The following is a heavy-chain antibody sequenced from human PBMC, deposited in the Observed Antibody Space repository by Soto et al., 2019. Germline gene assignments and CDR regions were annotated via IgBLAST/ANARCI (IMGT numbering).Heavy chain of an antibody. CDR2: IRANDESI. CDR1: GFTFSSYA. Sequence: PGWSLRLSCAASGFTFSSYAMSWVRQAPGKGLEWVSNIRANDESIYYADSVKGRVSVPRDNAKNSLFLEMNSLRVDDTAVYYCARETLRDAIDIWGQGTMVTVSS. CDR3: ARETLRDAIDI. J-gene: IGHJ3*02. V-gene: IGHV3-48*03.